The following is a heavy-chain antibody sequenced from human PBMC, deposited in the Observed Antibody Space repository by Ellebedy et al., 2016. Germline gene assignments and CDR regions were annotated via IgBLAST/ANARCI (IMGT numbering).Heavy chain of an antibody. Sequence: GESLKISXAASGFMFRSFFMSWVRQAPGKGLEWVATISGAGGDSYFADSVRGRFTISRDNSRNTVYLQMDSLRAADTAVYYCYYGHYSGYWGQGTLVTVSS. D-gene: IGHD4-17*01. CDR1: GFMFRSFF. CDR2: ISGAGGDS. V-gene: IGHV3-23*01. J-gene: IGHJ4*02. CDR3: YYGHYSGY.